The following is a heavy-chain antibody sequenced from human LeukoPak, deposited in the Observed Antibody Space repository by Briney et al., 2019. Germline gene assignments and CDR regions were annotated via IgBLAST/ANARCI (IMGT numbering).Heavy chain of an antibody. CDR2: ISFDGRKI. V-gene: IGHV3-30*18. D-gene: IGHD5-24*01. Sequence: PGGSLRLSCVASGFSFTNYGMHWVRQAPGKGLEWVAIISFDGRKIYYADSVKGRFTVSRDNSKNTLYLQMNTLRVEDMALYYCAKDWRWNQDIWGMNVWGQGTTVIVSS. CDR3: AKDWRWNQDIWGMNV. CDR1: GFSFTNYG. J-gene: IGHJ6*02.